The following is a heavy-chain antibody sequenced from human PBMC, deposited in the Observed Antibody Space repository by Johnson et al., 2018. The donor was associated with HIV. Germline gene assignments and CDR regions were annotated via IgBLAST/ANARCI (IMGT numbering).Heavy chain of an antibody. CDR2: ISSSGSTM. V-gene: IGHV3-11*04. J-gene: IGHJ3*02. D-gene: IGHD3-10*01. CDR1: SSNY. Sequence: QVQLVESGGGLVQPGGSLRLSCVGSSNYKSWVRQAPGKGLEWVSYISSSGSTMYYADSVKGRFTISRDNAKNSLYLQMNSLRAEDRAVYYCAVLCSGCADAFDMWGQGTMVTVSS. CDR3: AVLCSGCADAFDM.